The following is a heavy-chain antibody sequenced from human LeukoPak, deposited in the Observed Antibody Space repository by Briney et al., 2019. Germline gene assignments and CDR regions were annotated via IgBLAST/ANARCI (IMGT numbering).Heavy chain of an antibody. J-gene: IGHJ3*02. CDR3: ARDYYDSSGYSGDAFDI. D-gene: IGHD3-22*01. CDR2: IYYSGST. CDR1: GGSISSYY. Sequence: PSETLSLTCTVSGGSISSYYWSWIRQPPGKGLEWIGYIYYSGSTNYNPSLKSRVTISVDTSKNQFSLKLSSVTAADTAVYYCARDYYDSSGYSGDAFDIWGQGTMVTVSS. V-gene: IGHV4-59*01.